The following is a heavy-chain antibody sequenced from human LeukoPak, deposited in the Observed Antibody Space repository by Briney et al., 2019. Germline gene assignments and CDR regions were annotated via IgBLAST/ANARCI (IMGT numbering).Heavy chain of an antibody. V-gene: IGHV4-38-2*02. Sequence: SETLSLTCSVSGSSISSGHYWGWIRQSPGKGLEWIASIYHSGSRFETGSTHYSPSLKSRVIISVDTSKNQLSLMMTSVTAADTAVYYCARVPGGSSGWYADYWGQGTLVTVSS. J-gene: IGHJ4*02. CDR2: IYHSGSRFETGST. CDR1: GSSISSGHY. D-gene: IGHD6-19*01. CDR3: ARVPGGSSGWYADY.